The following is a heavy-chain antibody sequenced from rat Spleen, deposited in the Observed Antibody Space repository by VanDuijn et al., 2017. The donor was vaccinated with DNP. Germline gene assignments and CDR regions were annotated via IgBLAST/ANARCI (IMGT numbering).Heavy chain of an antibody. D-gene: IGHD1-3*01. CDR1: GFTFNNYW. Sequence: EVQLVESGGDLVQPGRSLKLSCVASGFTFNNYWMTWIRQVPGKGLEWVASINTDGGSTYYPDSVKGRFTISRDNAENTVYLQMNSLRSEDTATYYCAKDGYGSYPNWFAYWGQGTLVTVSS. V-gene: IGHV5-58*01. CDR2: INTDGGST. CDR3: AKDGYGSYPNWFAY. J-gene: IGHJ3*01.